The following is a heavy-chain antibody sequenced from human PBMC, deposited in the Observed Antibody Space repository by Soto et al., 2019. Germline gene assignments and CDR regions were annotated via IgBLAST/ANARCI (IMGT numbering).Heavy chain of an antibody. CDR1: GGTFSSYA. Sequence: QVQLVQSGAEVKKPGSSVKVSCKASGGTFSSYAISWVRQAPGQVLEWMGGIIPIFGTANYAQKFQGRVTITADESTSTAYMELSSLRSEDTAVYYCARGKGNYDYVWGSYRYSYYFDYWGQGTLVTVSS. D-gene: IGHD3-16*02. J-gene: IGHJ4*02. CDR2: IIPIFGTA. V-gene: IGHV1-69*01. CDR3: ARGKGNYDYVWGSYRYSYYFDY.